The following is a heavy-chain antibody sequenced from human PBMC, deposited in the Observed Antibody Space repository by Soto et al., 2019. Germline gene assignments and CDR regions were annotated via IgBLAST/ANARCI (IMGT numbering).Heavy chain of an antibody. Sequence: SETLSLTCTVSGGSISSGGYYWSWIRQHPGKGLEWIGYIYYSGSTYYNPSLKSRVTISVDTSKNQFSLKLSSVTAADTAVYYCTVVTPAGNWFDPWGQGTLVTVSS. CDR3: TVVTPAGNWFDP. CDR2: IYYSGST. J-gene: IGHJ5*02. CDR1: GGSISSGGYY. D-gene: IGHD2-21*02. V-gene: IGHV4-31*03.